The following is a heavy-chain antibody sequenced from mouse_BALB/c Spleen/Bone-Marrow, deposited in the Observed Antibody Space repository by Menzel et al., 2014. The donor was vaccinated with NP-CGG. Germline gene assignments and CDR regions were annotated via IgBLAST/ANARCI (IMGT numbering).Heavy chain of an antibody. CDR1: GYTFTNYW. CDR2: IYPGDNYT. J-gene: IGHJ3*01. V-gene: IGHV1-63*02. D-gene: IGHD2-4*01. Sequence: LVESGAELVRPGTSEKMSCKAAGYTFTNYWIGWVKQRPGHGLEWIGDIYPGDNYTNYNEKFKGKATLTADTSSSTAYMQLSSLTSEDSAIYYCTRGGYDYTWFAYWGQGTLVTVSA. CDR3: TRGGYDYTWFAY.